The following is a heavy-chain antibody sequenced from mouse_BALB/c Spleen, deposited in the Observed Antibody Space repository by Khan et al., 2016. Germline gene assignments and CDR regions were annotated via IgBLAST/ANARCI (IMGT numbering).Heavy chain of an antibody. CDR2: ISYDGSN. J-gene: IGHJ3*01. V-gene: IGHV3-6*02. CDR3: ATYGDYEGFAY. CDR1: GFSITSGYY. Sequence: EVQLQESGPGLVKPSQSLSLTCSVTGFSITSGYYWNWIRQFPGNKLEWMGYISYDGSNNYNPSLKNRISITRDTSKNQFFLKFNSVTTEDTATYYCATYGDYEGFAYGGQGTLVTVSA. D-gene: IGHD2-13*01.